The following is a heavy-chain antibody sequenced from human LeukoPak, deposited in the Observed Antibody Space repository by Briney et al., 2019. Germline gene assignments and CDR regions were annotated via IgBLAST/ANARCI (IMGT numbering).Heavy chain of an antibody. J-gene: IGHJ4*02. CDR1: GFTFSSYE. CDR2: ISSSGSTI. D-gene: IGHD6-19*01. CDR3: ARCRSSGCRFDY. V-gene: IGHV3-48*03. Sequence: GGSLRLSCAASGFTFSSYEMNWVRQAPGKGLEWVSYISSSGSTIYYADSVKGRFTISRDNAKNSLYLQMNSLRAEDTAVYYCARCRSSGCRFDYWGQGTLVTVSS.